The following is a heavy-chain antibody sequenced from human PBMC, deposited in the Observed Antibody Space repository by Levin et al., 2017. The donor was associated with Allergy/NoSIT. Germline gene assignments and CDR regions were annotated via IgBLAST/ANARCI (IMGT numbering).Heavy chain of an antibody. V-gene: IGHV4-39*01. Sequence: GSLRLSCTVSGGSISTTDFYWAWIRQPPGKGLEWIGSISYSGNTYYRPSLKSRVTISVDTSKNQFSLKLSSVTAADTSVYFCAKTVTTKTNWFDPWGQGTLVTVSS. CDR3: AKTVTTKTNWFDP. CDR1: GGSISTTDFY. D-gene: IGHD4-17*01. J-gene: IGHJ5*02. CDR2: ISYSGNT.